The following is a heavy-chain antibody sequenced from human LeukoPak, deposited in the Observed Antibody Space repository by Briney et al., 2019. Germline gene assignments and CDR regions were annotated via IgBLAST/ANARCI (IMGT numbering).Heavy chain of an antibody. CDR1: GFTFSSYE. CDR2: ISSSGSTI. Sequence: GGSLRLSCAASGFTFSSYEMNWVRQAPGKGREWVSYISSSGSTIYYADSVKGRFTISRDNAKNSLYLQMNSLRAEDTAVYYCARPKWNGDLRYWGQGTLVTVSS. J-gene: IGHJ4*02. V-gene: IGHV3-48*03. CDR3: ARPKWNGDLRY. D-gene: IGHD1-20*01.